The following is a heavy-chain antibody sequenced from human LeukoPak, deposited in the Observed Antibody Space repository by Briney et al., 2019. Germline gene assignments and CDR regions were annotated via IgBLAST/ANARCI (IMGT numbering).Heavy chain of an antibody. CDR3: ARPGTWGSLDY. CDR2: IYYSRST. J-gene: IGHJ4*02. Sequence: SETLSLTCTVSGGSISSTKYYWGWIRQPPGKGPEWIGTIYYSRSTYYNPSLRSRVTISLDTSKNQFSLKLSSVTAADTAVYYCARPGTWGSLDYWGQGTLVTVSS. V-gene: IGHV4-39*01. D-gene: IGHD1-14*01. CDR1: GGSISSTKYY.